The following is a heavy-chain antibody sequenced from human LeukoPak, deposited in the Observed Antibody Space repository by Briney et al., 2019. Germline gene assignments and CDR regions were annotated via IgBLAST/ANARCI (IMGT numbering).Heavy chain of an antibody. V-gene: IGHV4-39*01. CDR3: ARWWVVNWFDP. J-gene: IGHJ5*02. D-gene: IGHD2-15*01. CDR1: GGSISRSSYY. CDR2: IYYSGST. Sequence: SETLSLTCTISGGSISRSSYYWGWIRQPPGKGLEWIGSIYYSGSTYYNPSLKSRVTISVDTSKNQFSLKLSSVTAADTAVYYCARWWVVNWFDPWGQGTLVTVSS.